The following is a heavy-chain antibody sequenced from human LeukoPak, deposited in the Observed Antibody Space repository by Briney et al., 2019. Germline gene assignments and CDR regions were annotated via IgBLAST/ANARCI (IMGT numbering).Heavy chain of an antibody. CDR3: ARSQNYYGSGDY. D-gene: IGHD3-10*01. V-gene: IGHV4-61*03. CDR1: GDSVSNGNYY. CDR2: IYYTGKT. J-gene: IGHJ4*02. Sequence: PSETLSLTCTVSGDSVSNGNYYWSWLRQPPGKALEWIGYIYYTGKTYYNPSLEGRVTILVDTSRNHFSVKLSSVTAADTAVYYCARSQNYYGSGDYWSQGTLVTVSS.